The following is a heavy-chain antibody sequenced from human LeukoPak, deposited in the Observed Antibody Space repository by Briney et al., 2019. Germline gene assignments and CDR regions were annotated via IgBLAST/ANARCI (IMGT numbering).Heavy chain of an antibody. CDR3: ARSQNYYGSGDY. D-gene: IGHD3-10*01. V-gene: IGHV4-61*03. CDR1: GDSVSNGNYY. CDR2: IYYTGKT. J-gene: IGHJ4*02. Sequence: PSETLSLTCTVSGDSVSNGNYYWSWLRQPPGKALEWIGYIYYTGKTYYNPSLEGRVTILVDTSRNHFSVKLSSVTAADTAVYYCARSQNYYGSGDYWSQGTLVTVSS.